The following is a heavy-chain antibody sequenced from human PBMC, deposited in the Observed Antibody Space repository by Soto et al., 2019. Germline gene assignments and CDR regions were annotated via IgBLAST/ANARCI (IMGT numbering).Heavy chain of an antibody. V-gene: IGHV3-30*18. CDR3: AKDHRVSNYDFWSGYSPDY. CDR2: ISYDGSNK. J-gene: IGHJ4*02. D-gene: IGHD3-3*01. CDR1: GFTFSSYG. Sequence: PGGSLRLSCAASGFTFSSYGMHWVRQAPGKGLEWVAVISYDGSNKYYADSVKGRFTISRDNSKNTLYLQMNSLRAEDTAVYYCAKDHRVSNYDFWSGYSPDYWGQGTLVTVSS.